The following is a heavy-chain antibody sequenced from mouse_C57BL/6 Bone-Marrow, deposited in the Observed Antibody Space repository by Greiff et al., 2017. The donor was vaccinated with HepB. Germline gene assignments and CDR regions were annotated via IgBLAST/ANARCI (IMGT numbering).Heavy chain of an antibody. CDR2: ISNGGGST. Sequence: EVKLMESGGGLVQPGGSLKLSCAASGFTFSDYYMYWVRQTPEKRLEWVAYISNGGGSTYYPDTVKGRFTISRDNAKNTLYLQMSRLKSEDTAMYYCARPPTQGYAMDYWGQGTSVTVSS. CDR1: GFTFSDYY. J-gene: IGHJ4*01. CDR3: ARPPTQGYAMDY. V-gene: IGHV5-12*01.